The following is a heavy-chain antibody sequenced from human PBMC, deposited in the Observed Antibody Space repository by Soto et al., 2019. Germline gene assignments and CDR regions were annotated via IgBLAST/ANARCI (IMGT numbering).Heavy chain of an antibody. CDR1: GITLSDNY. Sequence: QVHLVASGGGLVKPGGSLRLSCVASGITLSDNYMTWIRQAPGKGLEWLSYISNSDYTTYYADSVKVRFTISRDNAKNSLYLQLNGLRVEDTAVYYCASGKWSLDYWGQGILVTVSS. CDR3: ASGKWSLDY. J-gene: IGHJ4*02. D-gene: IGHD2-8*01. CDR2: ISNSDYTT. V-gene: IGHV3-11*01.